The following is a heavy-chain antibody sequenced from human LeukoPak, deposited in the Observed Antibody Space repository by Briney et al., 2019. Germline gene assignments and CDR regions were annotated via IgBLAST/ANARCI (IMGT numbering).Heavy chain of an antibody. V-gene: IGHV3-21*01. CDR3: ARAPAREYQLLLGY. D-gene: IGHD2-2*01. Sequence: GGSLRLSCVASGFTFSSYSMNWVRQAPGKGLEWVSSISGSSSYIYYADSVKGRFPISRDNAKNSLYLQMNSLRAEDTAVFYCARAPAREYQLLLGYWGQGTLVTVSS. CDR2: ISGSSSYI. J-gene: IGHJ4*02. CDR1: GFTFSSYS.